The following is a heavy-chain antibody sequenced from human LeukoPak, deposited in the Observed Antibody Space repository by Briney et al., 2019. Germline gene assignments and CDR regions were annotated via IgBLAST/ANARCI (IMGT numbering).Heavy chain of an antibody. CDR3: AREGGSGSYLGYFDY. CDR2: IYYSVNT. D-gene: IGHD1-26*01. V-gene: IGHV4-59*01. J-gene: IGHJ4*02. Sequence: SETLSLTCAVYGGSFSGYYWSWIRQPPGKGLEWIGYIYYSVNTNYSPSLKSRVTISVDTSKNQFSLKLSSVTAADTAVYYCAREGGSGSYLGYFDYWGQGTLVTVSS. CDR1: GGSFSGYY.